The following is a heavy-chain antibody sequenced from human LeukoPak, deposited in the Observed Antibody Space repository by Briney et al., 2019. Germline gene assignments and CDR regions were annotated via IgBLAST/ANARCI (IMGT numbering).Heavy chain of an antibody. Sequence: PGGSLRLSCAASVFTFSNAWMSWVRQAPGKGLEWIGRIKTKSDGGTTDYASTVKGRFTMSRDDSKNTLYLQMNSLETEGTALYYWAWHSFDFWGQGTLVTVSA. CDR3: AWHSFDF. CDR2: IKTKSDGGTT. V-gene: IGHV3-15*01. J-gene: IGHJ4*02. CDR1: VFTFSNAW.